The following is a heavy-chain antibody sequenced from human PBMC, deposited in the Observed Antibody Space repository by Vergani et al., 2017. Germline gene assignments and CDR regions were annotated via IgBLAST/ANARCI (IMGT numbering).Heavy chain of an antibody. CDR3: AKTTNDFYYYYGMDV. V-gene: IGHV3-7*03. CDR2: IKQDGSEK. J-gene: IGHJ6*02. D-gene: IGHD1-1*01. CDR1: GFTFSSYW. Sequence: EVQLVESGGGLVQPGGSLRLSCAASGFTFSSYWMSWVRQAPGKGLEWVANIKQDGSEKYYVDSVKGRFTISRDNAKNSLYLQMNSLRAEDTALYYCAKTTNDFYYYYGMDVWGQGTTVTVSS.